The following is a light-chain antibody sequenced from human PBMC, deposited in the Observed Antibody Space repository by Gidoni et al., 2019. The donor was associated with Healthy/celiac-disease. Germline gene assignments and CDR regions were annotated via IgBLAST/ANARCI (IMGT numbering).Light chain of an antibody. CDR1: QSVSSY. CDR2: DAS. J-gene: IGKJ3*01. V-gene: IGKV3-11*01. CDR3: QQRSNWPPIFT. Sequence: DIVLTQSPATLSLSPGDRATLSCRASQSVSSYLAWYQQKPGQAPRLLINDASNRATGIPARFSGSGSGTDFTLTISSLEPEDFAVYYCQQRSNWPPIFTFGPGTKVDIK.